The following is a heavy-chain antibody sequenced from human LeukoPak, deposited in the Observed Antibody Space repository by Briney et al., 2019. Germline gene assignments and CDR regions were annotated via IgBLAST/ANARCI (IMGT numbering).Heavy chain of an antibody. D-gene: IGHD3-10*01. CDR3: VRGRGPYGWFDP. V-gene: IGHV3-74*01. CDR2: ISGDGTAR. CDR1: GFTSSSYW. Sequence: GGSLRLSCAASGFTSSSYWMHWVRQVPGKGLVWVSRISGDGTARNYADSVKGRFTISRDDAKNTVDLQMNSLRGEDTAVYYCVRGRGPYGWFDPWGQGTLVTVSS. J-gene: IGHJ5*02.